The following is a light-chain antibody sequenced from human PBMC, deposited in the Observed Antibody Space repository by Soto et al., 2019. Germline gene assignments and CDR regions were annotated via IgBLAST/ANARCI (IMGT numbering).Light chain of an antibody. J-gene: IGLJ1*01. CDR3: SSYTSSSPYYF. V-gene: IGLV2-14*01. CDR1: SNDVGGYNY. Sequence: QSALTQPASLSGSPGQSITIPCTGTSNDVGGYNYVSWYQQHPGKAPKLMIYDVSNRPSGVSNRFSGSKSGNTASLTISCFQAEDEADYYCSSYTSSSPYYFFGSGTKVTVL. CDR2: DVS.